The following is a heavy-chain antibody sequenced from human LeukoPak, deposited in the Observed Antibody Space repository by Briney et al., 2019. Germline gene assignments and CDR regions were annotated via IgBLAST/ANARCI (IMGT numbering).Heavy chain of an antibody. CDR2: INPSGGST. V-gene: IGHV1-46*01. Sequence: PVASVKVSCKASGYTFTSYYMHWVRQAPGQGLEWMGIINPSGGSTSYAQKFQGRVTMTRDTSTSTVYMELSSLSSEDTAVYYCARVLGYCSSTSCYEDYWGQGTLVTVSS. CDR1: GYTFTSYY. D-gene: IGHD2-2*01. J-gene: IGHJ4*02. CDR3: ARVLGYCSSTSCYEDY.